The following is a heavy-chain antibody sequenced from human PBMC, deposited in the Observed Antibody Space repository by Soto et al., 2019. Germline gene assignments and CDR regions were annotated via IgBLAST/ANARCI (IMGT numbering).Heavy chain of an antibody. Sequence: EVQLLESGGGLVQPGGSLRLSCAASGFTFSSYAMSWVRQAPGKGLEWVSAISGSGGSTYYADSVKGRFTISRDNSKNTLYLQMNSLRAEDTAVYYCAKEELGHYGSGSYYILDYWGQGTLVTVSS. J-gene: IGHJ4*02. D-gene: IGHD3-10*01. V-gene: IGHV3-23*01. CDR2: ISGSGGST. CDR3: AKEELGHYGSGSYYILDY. CDR1: GFTFSSYA.